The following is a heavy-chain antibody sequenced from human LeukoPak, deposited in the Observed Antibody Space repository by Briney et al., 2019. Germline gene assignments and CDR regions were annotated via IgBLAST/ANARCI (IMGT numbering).Heavy chain of an antibody. CDR1: GGSFSGYY. D-gene: IGHD3-22*01. Sequence: PSETLSLTCAVYGGSFSGYYWSWIRQPPGKGLEWIGEINHSGSTNYNPSLKSRVTISVDTSKNQFSLKLSSVTAADTAVYYCARAYDSSGYDGFDIWGQGTMVTVSS. CDR2: INHSGST. J-gene: IGHJ3*02. CDR3: ARAYDSSGYDGFDI. V-gene: IGHV4-34*01.